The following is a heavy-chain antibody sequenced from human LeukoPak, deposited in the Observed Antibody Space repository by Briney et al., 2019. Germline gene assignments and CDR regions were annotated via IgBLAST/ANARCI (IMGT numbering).Heavy chain of an antibody. Sequence: ASVKVSCKASGYTFTSYGISWVRQAPGQGLEWMGWISAYNGNTNYARKLQGRVTMTTDTSTSTAYMELRSLRSDDTAVYYCARDLNIAVAGTVDYWGQGTLVTVS. CDR1: GYTFTSYG. D-gene: IGHD6-19*01. CDR2: ISAYNGNT. J-gene: IGHJ4*02. CDR3: ARDLNIAVAGTVDY. V-gene: IGHV1-18*01.